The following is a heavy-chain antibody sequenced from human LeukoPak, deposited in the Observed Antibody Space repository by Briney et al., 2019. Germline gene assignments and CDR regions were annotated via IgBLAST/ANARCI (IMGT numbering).Heavy chain of an antibody. CDR1: GGSISSYY. V-gene: IGHV4-59*08. CDR2: IYYSGST. CDR3: ARRDYYDSSGYLDAFDI. J-gene: IGHJ3*02. D-gene: IGHD3-22*01. Sequence: SETLSLTCTVPGGSISSYYWSCIRQPPGKGLEWIGYIYYSGSTNYNPSLKSRVTISVDTSKNQFSLKLSSVTAADTAVYYCARRDYYDSSGYLDAFDIGGQGTMATVS.